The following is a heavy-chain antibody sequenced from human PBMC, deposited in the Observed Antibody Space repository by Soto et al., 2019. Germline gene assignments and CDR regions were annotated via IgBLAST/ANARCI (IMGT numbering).Heavy chain of an antibody. J-gene: IGHJ4*02. V-gene: IGHV3-33*01. CDR2: TRHDGTNT. CDR1: GLGFQGYG. CDR3: VRDGVGTTTFFGYFDY. Sequence: QLQLVESGGGVVQPGRSLTLSCEASGLGFQGYGMHWVHQAPGKGPEWVAVTRHDGTNTYYADSVRGRFAISRDNSKNTLYLQMNSLGAEDTALYYCVRDGVGTTTFFGYFDYWGQGTLVTVSS. D-gene: IGHD1-26*01.